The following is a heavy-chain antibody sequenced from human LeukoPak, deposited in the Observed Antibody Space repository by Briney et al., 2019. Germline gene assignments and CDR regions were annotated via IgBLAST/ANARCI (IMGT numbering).Heavy chain of an antibody. CDR2: IYHSGST. CDR1: GYSISSGYY. D-gene: IGHD1-26*01. J-gene: IGHJ4*02. V-gene: IGHV4-38-2*01. Sequence: SXTLSLTCAVSGYSISSGYYWGWIRPPPGKGMEWIGSIYHSGSTYYNPSLKSRVTISVDTSKNQFSLKLSSVTAADTAVYYCARRWDGKTFDYWGQGTLVTVSS. CDR3: ARRWDGKTFDY.